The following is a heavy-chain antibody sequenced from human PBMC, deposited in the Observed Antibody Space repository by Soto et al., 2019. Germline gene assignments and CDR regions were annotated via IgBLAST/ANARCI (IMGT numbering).Heavy chain of an antibody. D-gene: IGHD3-10*01. J-gene: IGHJ6*02. CDR3: ARDRGHLWFGESDYGMDV. CDR1: GFTFSSYG. CDR2: IWYDGSNK. Sequence: PGGSLRLSCAASGFTFSSYGMHWVRQAPGKGLEWVAVIWYDGSNKYYADSVKGRFTISRDNSKNTLYLQMNSLRAEDTAVYYCARDRGHLWFGESDYGMDVWGQGTTVTVSS. V-gene: IGHV3-33*01.